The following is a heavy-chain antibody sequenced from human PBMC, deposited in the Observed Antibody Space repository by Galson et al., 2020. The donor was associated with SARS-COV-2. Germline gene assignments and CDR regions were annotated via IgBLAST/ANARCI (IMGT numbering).Heavy chain of an antibody. D-gene: IGHD3-10*01. Sequence: GGSLRLSCAASGITFSNAWMSWVRQAPGKGPECVGRIKRTTDGGTTDYAAPVKGRFTISRDDSKNTLYLQMNSLKTEDTAVYYCTTAPDYYGSGKFDPWGQGTLVTVSS. J-gene: IGHJ5*02. CDR3: TTAPDYYGSGKFDP. V-gene: IGHV3-15*01. CDR2: IKRTTDGGTT. CDR1: GITFSNAW.